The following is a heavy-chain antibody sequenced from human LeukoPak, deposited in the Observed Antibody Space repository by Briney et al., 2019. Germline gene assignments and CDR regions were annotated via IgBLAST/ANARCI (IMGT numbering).Heavy chain of an antibody. CDR3: AKGHGSGMRKGYYYYGMDV. D-gene: IGHD3-10*01. CDR2: ISWNSGSI. CDR1: GFTFDDYA. V-gene: IGHV3-9*01. J-gene: IGHJ6*02. Sequence: GGSLRLSCVASGFTFDDYAMHWVRQAPGKGLEWVSGISWNSGSIGYADSVKGRFTISRDNAKNSLYLQMNSLRAEDTALYYCAKGHGSGMRKGYYYYGMDVWGQGTTVTVSS.